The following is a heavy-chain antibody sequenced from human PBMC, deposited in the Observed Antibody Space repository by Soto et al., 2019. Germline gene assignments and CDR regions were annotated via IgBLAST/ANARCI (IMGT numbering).Heavy chain of an antibody. V-gene: IGHV3-23*01. CDR1: GFTFSSYA. J-gene: IGHJ4*02. Sequence: EVQLLESGGGLVQPGGSLRLSCAASGFTFSSYAMSWVRQAPGKGLEWVSAISGSGGSTYYADSVKGRFTISRDNSKNTLYLQMSSLRAEDTAVYYCAKLAVQVAASTVANADYWGQGTLVTVSS. CDR2: ISGSGGST. D-gene: IGHD6-13*01. CDR3: AKLAVQVAASTVANADY.